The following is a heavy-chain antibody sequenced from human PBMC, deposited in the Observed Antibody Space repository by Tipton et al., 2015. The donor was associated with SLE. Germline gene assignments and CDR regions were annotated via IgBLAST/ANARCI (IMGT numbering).Heavy chain of an antibody. CDR3: TTDRLGVYSYGAYFDY. J-gene: IGHJ4*02. CDR2: IKSKTDGGTA. D-gene: IGHD5-18*01. CDR1: GFTFSNAW. Sequence: VQLVQSGGGLVKPGGSLRLSCSASGFTFSNAWMSWVRQAPGKGLEWIGRIKSKTDGGTADYGIPGKDRFRISRDDSKNTVFLQMIRLKTEDTAVYFCTTDRLGVYSYGAYFDYWGQGTLVTVSS. V-gene: IGHV3-15*01.